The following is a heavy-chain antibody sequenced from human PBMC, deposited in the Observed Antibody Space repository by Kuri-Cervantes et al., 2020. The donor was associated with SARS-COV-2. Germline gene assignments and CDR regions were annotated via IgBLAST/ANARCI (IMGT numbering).Heavy chain of an antibody. Sequence: GGSLRLSCAASGFTFSSYAMSWVRQAPGKGLEGVSAISGSGGSTYYADSVKGRFTISRDNSKNTLYLQMNSLRAEDTAVYYCAKEPIWGYGSGSSGYWGKGTLVTVSS. CDR2: ISGSGGST. J-gene: IGHJ4*02. CDR1: GFTFSSYA. CDR3: AKEPIWGYGSGSSGY. D-gene: IGHD3-10*01. V-gene: IGHV3-23*01.